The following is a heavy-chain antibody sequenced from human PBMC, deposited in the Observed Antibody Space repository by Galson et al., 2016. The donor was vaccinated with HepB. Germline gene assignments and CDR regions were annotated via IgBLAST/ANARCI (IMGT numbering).Heavy chain of an antibody. CDR3: ARGITIFGVSEKYYYYGMDV. V-gene: IGHV1-2*02. CDR1: GYTFTGYY. D-gene: IGHD3-3*01. Sequence: SVKVSCKASGYTFTGYYIHWVRRAPGQGLEWMGRINPNIGGTNYAQKFQARVSMTRDTSISTAYMELSRLKSDDTAVYYCARGITIFGVSEKYYYYGMDVWGQGTTVTVSS. CDR2: INPNIGGT. J-gene: IGHJ6*02.